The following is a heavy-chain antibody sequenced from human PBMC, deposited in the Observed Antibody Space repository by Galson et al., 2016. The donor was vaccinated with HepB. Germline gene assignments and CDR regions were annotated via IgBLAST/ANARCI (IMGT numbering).Heavy chain of an antibody. CDR2: IKSKTYGGTS. CDR1: GFNFGDYA. CDR3: ARRARITSRPGGRFSDY. D-gene: IGHD6-6*01. V-gene: IGHV3-49*03. Sequence: SLRLSCAASGFNFGDYAINWLRQAPGKGLEAIGFIKSKTYGGTSEYAASVKDRFTISRDDSKSVAYLQMDSLKTEDTAIYYCARRARITSRPGGRFSDYWGQGALVTVSS. J-gene: IGHJ4*02.